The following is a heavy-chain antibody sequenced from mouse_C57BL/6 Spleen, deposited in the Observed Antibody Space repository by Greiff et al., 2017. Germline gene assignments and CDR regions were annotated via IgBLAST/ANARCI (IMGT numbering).Heavy chain of an antibody. Sequence: EVHLVESGGGLVQPGGSLSLSCAASGFTFTDYYMSWVRQPPGKALEWLGFIRNKANGYTTEYSASVKGRFTISRDNSQSILYLQMNALRAEDSATYYCARYIYDYDAMDYWGQGTSVTVSS. CDR2: IRNKANGYTT. CDR1: GFTFTDYY. J-gene: IGHJ4*01. CDR3: ARYIYDYDAMDY. V-gene: IGHV7-3*01. D-gene: IGHD2-3*01.